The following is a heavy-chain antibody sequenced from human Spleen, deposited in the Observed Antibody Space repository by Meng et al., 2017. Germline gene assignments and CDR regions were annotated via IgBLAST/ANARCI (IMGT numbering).Heavy chain of an antibody. CDR3: AREKSPGHFDY. CDR2: INCYTSGT. Sequence: QVQLVQSGAEVKKPGASLMMSCRTSGYTFTDFFLHWVRQAPGQGLEWLGTINCYTSGTAYARKFQGRITLTRDTSTTTVYMDLGSLGSDDTAFYYCAREKSPGHFDYFGQGIPVTVSS. V-gene: IGHV1-46*01. J-gene: IGHJ4*02. CDR1: GYTFTDFF.